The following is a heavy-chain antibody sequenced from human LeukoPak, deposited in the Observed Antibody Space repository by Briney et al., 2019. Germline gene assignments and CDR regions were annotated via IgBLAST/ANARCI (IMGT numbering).Heavy chain of an antibody. CDR1: GGSISSYY. D-gene: IGHD6-13*01. Sequence: SETLSLTCTVSGGSISSYYWSWIRQPPGKGLEWIGYIYYSGSTNYNPSLKSRVTISVDTSKNQFSLKLSSVTAADTAVYYCARTISSWYPRLDYWGQGTLVTVSS. V-gene: IGHV4-59*08. J-gene: IGHJ4*02. CDR3: ARTISSWYPRLDY. CDR2: IYYSGST.